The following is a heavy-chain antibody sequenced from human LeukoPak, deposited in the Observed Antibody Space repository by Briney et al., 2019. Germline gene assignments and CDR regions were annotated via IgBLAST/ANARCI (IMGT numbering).Heavy chain of an antibody. CDR3: ARDGLAVAGTWYFDY. J-gene: IGHJ4*02. Sequence: SVKVSCKASGGTFSSYAISWVRQAPGQGLEWMGSIIPILGIANYAQKFQGRVTITADKSTSTAYMELSSLRSEDTAVYYCARDGLAVAGTWYFDYWGQGTLVTVSS. V-gene: IGHV1-69*04. D-gene: IGHD6-19*01. CDR1: GGTFSSYA. CDR2: IIPILGIA.